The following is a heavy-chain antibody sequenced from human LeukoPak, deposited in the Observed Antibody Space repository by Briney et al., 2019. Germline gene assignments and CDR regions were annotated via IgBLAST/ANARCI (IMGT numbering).Heavy chain of an antibody. V-gene: IGHV4-61*02. D-gene: IGHD5-18*01. J-gene: IGHJ5*02. CDR3: ARDPVYSYGFDP. CDR1: GGSISSGSYY. CDR2: IYTSGST. Sequence: PSETLSLTCTVSGGSISSGSYYRSWIRQPAGKGLEWIGRIYTSGSTNYNPSLKSRVTISVDTSKNQFSLKLSSVTAADTAVYYCARDPVYSYGFDPWGQGTLVTVSS.